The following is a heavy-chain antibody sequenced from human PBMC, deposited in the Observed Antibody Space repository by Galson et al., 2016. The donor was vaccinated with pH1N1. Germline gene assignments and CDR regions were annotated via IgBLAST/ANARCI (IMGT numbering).Heavy chain of an antibody. CDR2: IYTSGST. D-gene: IGHD3-10*01. J-gene: IGHJ4*02. CDR3: ARSLYGYGSGAYELDN. V-gene: IGHV4-4*07. CDR1: GGSISSWY. Sequence: LSLTCSVSGGSISSWYWSWIRQSAGKGLEWIGRIYTSGSTNYNPSLTSRVTMSIDTSKSQFSLKLTSVTAADTAVYYCARSLYGYGSGAYELDNWGQGTRVTVSS.